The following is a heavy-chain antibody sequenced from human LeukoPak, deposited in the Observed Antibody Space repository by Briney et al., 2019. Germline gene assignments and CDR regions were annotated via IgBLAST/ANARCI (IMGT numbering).Heavy chain of an antibody. D-gene: IGHD1-26*01. J-gene: IGHJ6*03. Sequence: PGGSLRLSCAACGFTFSSYSMNWVRQAPGKGLEWVSSISSSSSYIYYADSVKGRFTISRDNAKNSLYLQMNSLRAEDTAVYYCARALLYSGSPGSNYYYYMDVWGKGTTVTVSS. CDR2: ISSSSSYI. CDR3: ARALLYSGSPGSNYYYYMDV. V-gene: IGHV3-21*01. CDR1: GFTFSSYS.